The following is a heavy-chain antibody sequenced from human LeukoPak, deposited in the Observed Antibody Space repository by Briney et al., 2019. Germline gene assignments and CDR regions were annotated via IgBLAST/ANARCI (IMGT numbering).Heavy chain of an antibody. CDR2: MNPNSGNT. Sequence: ASVKVSCKASGGTFSSYAINWVRQATGQGLEWMGWMNPNSGNTGYAQKFQGRVTMTRNTSISTAYMELSSLRSEDTAVYYCARGRSSRVRGVITYYFDYWGQGTLVTVSS. D-gene: IGHD3-10*02. CDR1: GGTFSSYA. CDR3: ARGRSSRVRGVITYYFDY. V-gene: IGHV1-8*02. J-gene: IGHJ4*02.